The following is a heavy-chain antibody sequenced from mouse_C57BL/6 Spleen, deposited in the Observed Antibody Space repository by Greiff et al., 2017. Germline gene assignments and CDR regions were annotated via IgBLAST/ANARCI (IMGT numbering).Heavy chain of an antibody. Sequence: QVQLQQSGPELVKPGASVKISCKASGYAFSSSWLNWVKQRPGKGLEGIGRIYPGDGDTNYNGKFKGKAPLTADKSSSTAYMKLSSLTSEDSAVYFCARHYDVYYRYYAMDYWGQGTSVTASS. CDR3: ARHYDVYYRYYAMDY. CDR1: GYAFSSSW. CDR2: IYPGDGDT. D-gene: IGHD2-3*01. V-gene: IGHV1-82*01. J-gene: IGHJ4*01.